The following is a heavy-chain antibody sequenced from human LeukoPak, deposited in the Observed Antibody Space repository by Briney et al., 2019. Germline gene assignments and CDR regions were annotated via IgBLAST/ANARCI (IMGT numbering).Heavy chain of an antibody. D-gene: IGHD3-22*01. CDR2: IYYSGYT. Sequence: SETLSLTCTVSGGSISSYYWSWIRQPPGKGLKWIGNIYYSGYTTYSPSLRSRVTISVDTSKNQFSLKLSSVTAADTAVYYCARDYYDSSGYYDDAFDIWGQGTMVTVSS. J-gene: IGHJ3*02. CDR1: GGSISSYY. V-gene: IGHV4-59*01. CDR3: ARDYYDSSGYYDDAFDI.